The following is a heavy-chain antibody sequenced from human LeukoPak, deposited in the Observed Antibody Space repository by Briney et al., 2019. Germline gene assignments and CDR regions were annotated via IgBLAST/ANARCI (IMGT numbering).Heavy chain of an antibody. Sequence: SETLSLTCTVSGGSISSSTYYWGWIRQPPGKGLEWIGSIYYSGSTYYNPSLKSRVTISVVTSKNQFSLKLTSVTAADTAVFYCARLDSLHWYFDLWGRGTLVTVSS. CDR2: IYYSGST. D-gene: IGHD3-22*01. CDR1: GGSISSSTYY. V-gene: IGHV4-39*01. J-gene: IGHJ2*01. CDR3: ARLDSLHWYFDL.